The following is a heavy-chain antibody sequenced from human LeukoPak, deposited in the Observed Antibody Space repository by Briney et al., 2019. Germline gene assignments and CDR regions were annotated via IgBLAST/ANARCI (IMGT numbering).Heavy chain of an antibody. CDR3: ARVLGSGTYGMDV. CDR2: IGTAGDT. J-gene: IGHJ6*02. CDR1: GFAFSSYD. V-gene: IGHV3-13*01. Sequence: GGSLRLSCAASGFAFSSYDMHWVRQATGKGLEWVSAIGTAGDTYYPGSVKGRFTISRENAKNSLYLQMNSLRAGDTAVYYCARVLGSGTYGMDVWGQGTTVTVSS. D-gene: IGHD3-10*01.